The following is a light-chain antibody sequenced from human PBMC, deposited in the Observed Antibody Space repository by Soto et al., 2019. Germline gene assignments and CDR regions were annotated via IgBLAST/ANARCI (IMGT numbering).Light chain of an antibody. V-gene: IGKV3-15*01. CDR3: QQYNNWPPIT. Sequence: EIVMTQSPATLSVSPGERATLSCRASQSVSSNLAWYHQKPGQTPMLLIYGASTSATGIPARCSGGGSGTEFTLTISSLQSEDIAGYYCQQYNNWPPITFGPGTKVDIK. CDR2: GAS. J-gene: IGKJ3*01. CDR1: QSVSSN.